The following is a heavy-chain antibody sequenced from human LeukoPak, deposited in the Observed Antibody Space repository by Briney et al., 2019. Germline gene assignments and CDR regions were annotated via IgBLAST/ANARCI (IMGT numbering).Heavy chain of an antibody. V-gene: IGHV3-23*01. CDR3: AKAVGVAATSPTSYFYYGMDV. Sequence: AGSLSLSCAASGFTFSSYAMSWVRQAPGKGLEWVSSISDRGGSTYYAGAVRGRFTTYRENSKNTLYLQMNGLRGEDTAGYFCAKAVGVAATSPTSYFYYGMDVWGQGTTVTVSS. D-gene: IGHD2-15*01. CDR1: GFTFSSYA. CDR2: ISDRGGST. J-gene: IGHJ6*02.